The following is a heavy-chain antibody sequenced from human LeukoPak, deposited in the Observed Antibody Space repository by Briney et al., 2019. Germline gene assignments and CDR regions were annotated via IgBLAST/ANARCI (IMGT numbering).Heavy chain of an antibody. CDR1: GGSISSSSYY. Sequence: PSETLSLTCTVSGGSISSSSYYWGWIRQPPGKGLEWIGSIYYSGSTYYNPSLKSRVTISVVTSKNQFSLKLSSVTAADTAVYYCARHSNFEAAFDIWGQGTKVTVSS. D-gene: IGHD4-11*01. J-gene: IGHJ3*02. CDR3: ARHSNFEAAFDI. V-gene: IGHV4-39*01. CDR2: IYYSGST.